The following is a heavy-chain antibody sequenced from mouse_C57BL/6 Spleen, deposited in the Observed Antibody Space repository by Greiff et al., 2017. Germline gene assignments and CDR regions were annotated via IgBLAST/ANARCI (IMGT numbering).Heavy chain of an antibody. Sequence: QVQLQQPGAELVKPGASVKLSFKASGYTFPCSWMPWVKQRPGQGLEWIGMIHPNSGSTNYNEKFQSKATLTVDQSSSTAYMQLSSLTSEDSAVYYCASITTVVNWYFDVWGTGTTVTVSA. CDR3: ASITTVVNWYFDV. J-gene: IGHJ1*03. CDR2: IHPNSGST. CDR1: GYTFPCSW. D-gene: IGHD1-1*01. V-gene: IGHV1-64*01.